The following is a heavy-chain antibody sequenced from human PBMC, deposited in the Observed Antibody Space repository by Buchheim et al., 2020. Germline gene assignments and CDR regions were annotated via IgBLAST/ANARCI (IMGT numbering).Heavy chain of an antibody. CDR1: GLSLRNVGVS. CDR2: IDWDDYK. CDR3: ARENDYNALDS. J-gene: IGHJ4*02. Sequence: QVSLRESGPAHVRTTETLTLTCTVSGLSLRNVGVSVSWIRRPPGKPLQWLARIDWDDYKYYNKSLKARLTVSKRHSNKQVVLTLTNVDPADTATYYCARENDYNALDSWGQGTL. D-gene: IGHD5-24*01. V-gene: IGHV2-70*15.